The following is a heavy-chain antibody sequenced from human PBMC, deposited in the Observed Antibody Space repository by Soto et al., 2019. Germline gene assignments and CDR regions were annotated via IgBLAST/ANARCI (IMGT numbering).Heavy chain of an antibody. CDR3: ARGGDHDFWSGYYIYYFDY. CDR2: INHSGST. Sequence: QVQLQQWGAGLLKPSETLSLTCAVYGGSFSGYYWSWIRQPPGKGLEWIGEINHSGSTNYNPSLKSRVTISVDTSKNQFSLKLSSVTAADTAVYYCARGGDHDFWSGYYIYYFDYWGQGTLVTVSS. J-gene: IGHJ4*02. CDR1: GGSFSGYY. V-gene: IGHV4-34*01. D-gene: IGHD3-3*01.